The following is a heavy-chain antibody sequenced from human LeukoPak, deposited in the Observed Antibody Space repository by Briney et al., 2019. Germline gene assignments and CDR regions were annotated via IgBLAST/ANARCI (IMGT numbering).Heavy chain of an antibody. CDR1: GFIFSSYG. J-gene: IGHJ5*02. CDR3: ARRYCSSTSCYFSNWFNP. CDR2: IWYDGSNK. V-gene: IGHV3-33*01. Sequence: GGSLRLSCAASGFIFSSYGMHWVRQAPGKGLEWVAVIWYDGSNKYYADSVKGRFTISRDNSRNTLYLQMNSLRAEDTAVYYCARRYCSSTSCYFSNWFNPWGQGTLVTVSS. D-gene: IGHD2-2*01.